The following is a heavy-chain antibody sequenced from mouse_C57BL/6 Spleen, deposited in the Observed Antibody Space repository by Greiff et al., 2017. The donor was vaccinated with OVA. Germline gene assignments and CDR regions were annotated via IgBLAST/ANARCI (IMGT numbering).Heavy chain of an antibody. J-gene: IGHJ1*03. CDR2: ISNGGGST. CDR1: GFTFSDYY. Sequence: EVKLMESGGGLVQPGGSLKLSCAASGFTFSDYYMYWVRQTPEKRLEWVAYISNGGGSTYYPDTVKGRFTISRDNAKNTLYLQMSRLKSEDTAMYYCARHGGYSYWYFDVWGTGTTVTVSS. CDR3: ARHGGYSYWYFDV. V-gene: IGHV5-12*01. D-gene: IGHD2-3*01.